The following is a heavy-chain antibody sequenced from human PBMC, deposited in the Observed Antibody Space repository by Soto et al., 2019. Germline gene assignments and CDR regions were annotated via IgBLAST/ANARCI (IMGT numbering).Heavy chain of an antibody. Sequence: GSLRLSCAASGFTFSSYGMHWVRQAPGKGLEWLAVIWYDGSNEYYADSVKGRFTISRDNSKNTLYLQMNSLRAEDTAVYYCAKGSGNYYYYMDVWGKGTTVTVSS. V-gene: IGHV3-33*06. CDR2: IWYDGSNE. CDR3: AKGSGNYYYYMDV. CDR1: GFTFSSYG. J-gene: IGHJ6*03.